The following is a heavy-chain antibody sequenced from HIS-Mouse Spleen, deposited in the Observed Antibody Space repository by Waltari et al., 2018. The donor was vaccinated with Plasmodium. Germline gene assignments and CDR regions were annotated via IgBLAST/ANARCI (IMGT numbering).Heavy chain of an antibody. CDR3: AKARGSSSAFDI. J-gene: IGHJ3*02. CDR1: GFTFDDYD. V-gene: IGHV3-9*01. CDR2: MSWNSGRI. D-gene: IGHD6-6*01. Sequence: EVQLVESGGGLVQPGRSLRLSCAAPGFTFDDYDMHWVRQAPGRWLEWVSGMSWNSGRIGYADSVKGRFTISRDNAKNSLYLQMNSLRAEDTALYYCAKARGSSSAFDIWGQGTMVTVSS.